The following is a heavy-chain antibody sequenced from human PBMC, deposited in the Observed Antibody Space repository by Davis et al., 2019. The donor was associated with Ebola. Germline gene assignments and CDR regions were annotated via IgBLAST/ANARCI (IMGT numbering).Heavy chain of an antibody. CDR2: IYYSGTT. Sequence: MPSETLSLTCIVSGGSMSSGGYFWAWIRQPPGKGLEWIGTIYYSGTTYYNPSLKSRVTMSVDTSKDQFSLKLSSVTAADTAVYHCARMIGSGWLNAFDVWGQGTMVTVSS. D-gene: IGHD6-19*01. CDR3: ARMIGSGWLNAFDV. J-gene: IGHJ3*01. CDR1: GGSMSSGGYF. V-gene: IGHV4-39*01.